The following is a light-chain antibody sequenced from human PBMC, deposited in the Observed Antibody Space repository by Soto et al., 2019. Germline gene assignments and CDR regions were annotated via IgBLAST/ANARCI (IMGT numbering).Light chain of an antibody. CDR3: QQYGSSAPIT. Sequence: EIVLTQSPGTLSLSPGERATLSCRASQSVSSSYLAWYQQKPGQAPRLLIYGASSRATGIPDRFSGSGSGTDFTLTTSRLEPEDFALYYCQQYGSSAPITFGQGTRLEI. CDR2: GAS. CDR1: QSVSSSY. V-gene: IGKV3-20*01. J-gene: IGKJ5*01.